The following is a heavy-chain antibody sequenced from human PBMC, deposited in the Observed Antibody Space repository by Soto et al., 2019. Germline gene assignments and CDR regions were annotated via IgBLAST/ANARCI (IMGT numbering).Heavy chain of an antibody. J-gene: IGHJ5*02. V-gene: IGHV3-48*01. D-gene: IGHD4-4*01. CDR3: ARDSYSNYVSPYNWFDP. CDR2: ISSSSSTI. Sequence: EVQLVESGGGLVRPGGSLRLSCAASGFTFSSYSMNWVRQAPGKGLEWVSYISSSSSTIYYADSVKGRFTISRDNAKNSLYLQMNSLRAEDTAVYYCARDSYSNYVSPYNWFDPWGQGTLVTVSS. CDR1: GFTFSSYS.